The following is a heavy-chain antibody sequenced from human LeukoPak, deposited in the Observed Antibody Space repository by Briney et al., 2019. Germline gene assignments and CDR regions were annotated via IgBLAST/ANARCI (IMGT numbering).Heavy chain of an antibody. CDR1: GFTFSSYS. J-gene: IGHJ4*02. CDR3: ARWIQLWTTADY. CDR2: ISSSSSYI. V-gene: IGHV3-21*01. D-gene: IGHD5-18*01. Sequence: PGGSLRLSCAASGFTFSSYSMNWVRQAPGKGLEWVSSISSSSSYIYYADSVKGRFTISRDNAKNSLYLQMNSLRAEDTAVYYCARWIQLWTTADYWGQGTLVIVSS.